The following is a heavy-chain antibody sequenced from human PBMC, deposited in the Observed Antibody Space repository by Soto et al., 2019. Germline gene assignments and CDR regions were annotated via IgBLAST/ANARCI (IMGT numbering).Heavy chain of an antibody. CDR2: ISSSSSST. J-gene: IGHJ4*02. D-gene: IGHD6-19*01. CDR3: ARGDAAVAF. Sequence: GGSLRLSCAASGFAFSSYAMSWVRQAPGKGLEWVSCISSSSSSTYYADAVKGRFTISRDNSNNTLYLQMNSLRAEDTAVYYCARGDAAVAFWGQGTLVTVSS. CDR1: GFAFSSYA. V-gene: IGHV3-48*01.